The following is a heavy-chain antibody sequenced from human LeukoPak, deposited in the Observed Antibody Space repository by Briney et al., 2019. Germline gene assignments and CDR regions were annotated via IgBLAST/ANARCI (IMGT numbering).Heavy chain of an antibody. CDR3: AKVSPRIQLWLASDDY. CDR1: GFTFYSYS. D-gene: IGHD5-18*01. J-gene: IGHJ4*02. Sequence: GGPLRLSCAASGFTFYSYSMSWVRQAPGKGLEWVSAISGGGGRTWYADSVKGRFTISRDNSKNTLYLQMDSLRAEDTAVYYCAKVSPRIQLWLASDDYWGQGTLVTVSS. CDR2: ISGGGGRT. V-gene: IGHV3-23*01.